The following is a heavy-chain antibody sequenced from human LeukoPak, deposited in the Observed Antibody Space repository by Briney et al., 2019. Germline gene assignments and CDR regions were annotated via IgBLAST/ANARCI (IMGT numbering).Heavy chain of an antibody. CDR2: IIPIFGTA. J-gene: IGHJ4*02. D-gene: IGHD3-10*01. CDR1: GGTFSSYA. V-gene: IGHV1-69*13. CDR3: ARGFGELSFDY. Sequence: ASVKVSCKASGGTFSSYAISWVRQAPGQGLEWMGGIIPIFGTANCAQKFQGRVTITADESTSTAYMELSSLRSEDTAVYYCARGFGELSFDYWGQGTLVTVSS.